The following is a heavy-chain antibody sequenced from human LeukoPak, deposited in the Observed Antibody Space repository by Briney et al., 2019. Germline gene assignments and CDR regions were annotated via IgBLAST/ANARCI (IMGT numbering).Heavy chain of an antibody. D-gene: IGHD5-18*01. J-gene: IGHJ6*03. V-gene: IGHV1-8*01. CDR1: GYTFTSYD. CDR3: ARDNGGTAMAYYYYYYMDV. Sequence: GASVKVSCKASGYTFTSYDINWVRQATGQGLEWMGWMNPNSGNTGYAQKFQGRVTMTRNTSISTAYMELSSLRSEDTAVYYCARDNGGTAMAYYYYYYMDVWGKGPTVTISS. CDR2: MNPNSGNT.